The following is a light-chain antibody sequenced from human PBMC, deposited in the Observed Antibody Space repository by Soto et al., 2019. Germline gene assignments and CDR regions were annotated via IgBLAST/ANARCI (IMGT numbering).Light chain of an antibody. J-gene: IGKJ1*01. Sequence: DIVMTQSPDSLAVSLGERATINCKSSQSLYFNSNNQNYLAWYQQKPEQPPKLLIFWPSTRASGVPDRFSGSESGTDFTLTISSLQAEDVAVYICQQYYTSPPTCGQGTKVEIK. CDR2: WPS. CDR1: QSLYFNSNNQNY. V-gene: IGKV4-1*01. CDR3: QQYYTSPPT.